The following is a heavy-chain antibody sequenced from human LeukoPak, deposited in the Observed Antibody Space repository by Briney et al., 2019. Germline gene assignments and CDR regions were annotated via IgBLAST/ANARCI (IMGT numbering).Heavy chain of an antibody. V-gene: IGHV4-59*01. D-gene: IGHD6-19*01. CDR3: ARNRQWLDANAFDI. CDR2: IYYSGST. Sequence: SETLSLTCTVSGGSISSYYWSWIRQPPGKGLEWVGYIYYSGSTNYNPSLKSRVTISVDTSKNQFSLKLSSVTAADTAVYYCARNRQWLDANAFDIWGQGTMVTVSS. J-gene: IGHJ3*02. CDR1: GGSISSYY.